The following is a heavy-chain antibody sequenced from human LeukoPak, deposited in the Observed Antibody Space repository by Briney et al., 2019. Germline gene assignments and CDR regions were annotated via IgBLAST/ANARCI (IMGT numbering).Heavy chain of an antibody. CDR2: ISSSSYI. CDR1: GFTFSSYS. J-gene: IGHJ6*03. CDR3: ARDFSSSWYRAYYYYYYMDV. D-gene: IGHD6-13*01. V-gene: IGHV3-21*01. Sequence: PGGSLRLSCAASGFTFSSYSMNWVRQAPGKGLEWVSSISSSSYIYYADSVKGRFTISRDNAKNSLYLQMNSLRAEDTAVYYCARDFSSSWYRAYYYYYYMDVWGKGTTVTVSS.